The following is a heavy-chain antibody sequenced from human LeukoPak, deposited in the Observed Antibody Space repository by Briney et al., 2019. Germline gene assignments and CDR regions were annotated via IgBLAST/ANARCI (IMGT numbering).Heavy chain of an antibody. Sequence: SETLSLTCVVYGGSFSGYFWSWIRQPPGKGLEWIGEITPSGSTNYNPSLKSRVSISIDTSKKKLSLRLTSVTAADSALYYCASGSHAVTTHFDYWGQGTLVTVSS. J-gene: IGHJ4*02. D-gene: IGHD4-17*01. CDR2: ITPSGST. CDR1: GGSFSGYF. V-gene: IGHV4-34*01. CDR3: ASGSHAVTTHFDY.